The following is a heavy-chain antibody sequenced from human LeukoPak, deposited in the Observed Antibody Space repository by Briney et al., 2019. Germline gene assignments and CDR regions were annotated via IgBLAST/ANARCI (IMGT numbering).Heavy chain of an antibody. Sequence: ASVKVSCKASGYTFTGYYMHWVRQAPGQGLEWMGWINPNSGGTNYAQRFQGRVTMTRDTSISTAYMELSRLRSDDTAVYYCARDLSIVVVRGEIDYWGQGTLVTVSS. D-gene: IGHD3-22*01. CDR3: ARDLSIVVVRGEIDY. J-gene: IGHJ4*02. V-gene: IGHV1-2*02. CDR1: GYTFTGYY. CDR2: INPNSGGT.